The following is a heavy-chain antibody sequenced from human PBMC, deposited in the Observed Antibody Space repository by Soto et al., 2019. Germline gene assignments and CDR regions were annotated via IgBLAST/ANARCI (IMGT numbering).Heavy chain of an antibody. Sequence: EVQLLESGGGLVQPGGSLRLSCAASGFTFRSYAMRWVRQAPGKGLEWVSAISGSGGSIYYADSVKGRFTISRDNSKNTLYLQMNSMKAEDTSVYYCARGEDPITISGVVTLWCQGTLVTVSS. D-gene: IGHD3-3*01. CDR2: ISGSGGSI. V-gene: IGHV3-23*01. CDR1: GFTFRSYA. CDR3: ARGEDPITISGVVTL. J-gene: IGHJ4*02.